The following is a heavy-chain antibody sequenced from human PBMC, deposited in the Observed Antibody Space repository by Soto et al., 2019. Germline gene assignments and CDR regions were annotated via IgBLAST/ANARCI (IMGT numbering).Heavy chain of an antibody. CDR2: ISAYNGNT. V-gene: IGHV1-18*01. CDR3: ARGLDCISTSCPYYYYYYGMDV. D-gene: IGHD2-2*01. Sequence: ASVKVSCKASGYTFTSYGISWVRQAPGQGLEWMGWISAYNGNTNYAQKLQGRVTMTTDTSTSTAYMELRSLRSDDTPVYYCARGLDCISTSCPYYYYYYGMDVWGQGTTVTVSS. J-gene: IGHJ6*02. CDR1: GYTFTSYG.